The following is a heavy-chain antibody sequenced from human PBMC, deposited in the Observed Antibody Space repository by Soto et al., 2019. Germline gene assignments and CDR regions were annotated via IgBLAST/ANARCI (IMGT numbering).Heavy chain of an antibody. Sequence: PWDSQKICCQASVYNFTSHWIGWFRQIPGKGLEWIGIIYPGDSDIRYSPSFQVHFTISADKSITTAYLQWSGLKASDTAIYYCVRRGTLSGRDAFDVWGEGTMVTVSS. CDR1: VYNFTSHW. J-gene: IGHJ3*01. D-gene: IGHD5-12*01. CDR3: VRRGTLSGRDAFDV. CDR2: IYPGDSDI. V-gene: IGHV5-51*01.